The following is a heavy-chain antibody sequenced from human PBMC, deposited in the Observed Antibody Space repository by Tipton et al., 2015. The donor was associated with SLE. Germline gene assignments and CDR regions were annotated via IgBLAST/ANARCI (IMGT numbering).Heavy chain of an antibody. Sequence: TLSLTCTVSGGSISSTSYYWGWIRQPPGKGLEWIGNIYYSGSTYYNPSLKSRVTMSVDTSKNQFSLKLSSVTAADTAVYYCARNYHDSSGLNYFDTWGQGTLVTVSS. J-gene: IGHJ5*02. CDR1: GGSISSTSYY. CDR2: IYYSGST. V-gene: IGHV4-39*07. D-gene: IGHD3-22*01. CDR3: ARNYHDSSGLNYFDT.